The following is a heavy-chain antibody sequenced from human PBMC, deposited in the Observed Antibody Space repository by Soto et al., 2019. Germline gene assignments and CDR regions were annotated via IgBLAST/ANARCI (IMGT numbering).Heavy chain of an antibody. D-gene: IGHD3-10*01. CDR3: ARGVGFGYYYYHMDL. V-gene: IGHV4-61*01. CDR2: IYYSGSA. J-gene: IGHJ6*02. CDR1: GDSVTSVSDY. Sequence: SRTCTVSGDSVTSVSDYWSWIRRPPGKGLEWIGYIYYSGSADYNPSLGSRVTISIDTSKNQFSLKLTSVTAADTAVYYCARGVGFGYYYYHMDLWGQGTTVTVSS.